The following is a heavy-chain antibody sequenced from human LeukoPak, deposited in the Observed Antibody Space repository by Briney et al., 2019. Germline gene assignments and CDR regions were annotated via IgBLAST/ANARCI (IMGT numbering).Heavy chain of an antibody. D-gene: IGHD3-22*01. V-gene: IGHV1-2*02. CDR2: INPNSGGT. CDR3: ARSLGDDSSGYYEYYFDY. J-gene: IGHJ4*02. CDR1: GYTFTGYY. Sequence: ASVKVSCKASGYTFTGYYMHWVRQAPGQGLEWMGWINPNSGGTNYAQEFQGRVTMTRDTSISTAYMELSRLRSDDTAVYYCARSLGDDSSGYYEYYFDYWGQGTLVTVSS.